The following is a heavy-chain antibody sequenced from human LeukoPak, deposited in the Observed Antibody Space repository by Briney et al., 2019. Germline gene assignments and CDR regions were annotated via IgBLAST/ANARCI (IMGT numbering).Heavy chain of an antibody. CDR1: GFTFSSYD. J-gene: IGHJ3*02. CDR3: ARGVNEYDILTEDAFDI. D-gene: IGHD3-9*01. V-gene: IGHV3-13*01. Sequence: GGSLRLSCAASGFTFSSYDMHWVRQATGKGLEWVSAIGTAGDTYYPGSVKGRFTISRENAKNSLYLQMSSLRAEDTAVYYCARGVNEYDILTEDAFDIWGQGTTVTVSS. CDR2: IGTAGDT.